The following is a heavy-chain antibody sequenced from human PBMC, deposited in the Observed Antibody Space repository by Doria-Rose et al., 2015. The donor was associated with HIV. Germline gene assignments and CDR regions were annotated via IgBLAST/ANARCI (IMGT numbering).Heavy chain of an antibody. V-gene: IGHV2-26*01. CDR3: ARIKSSRWYHKYYFDF. Sequence: SGPVLVKPTETLTLTCTVSGVSLSSPGMGVSWIRQSPGKALEWLANIFSDDERSYKTSLKSRLTISRGTSKSQVVLTMTDMDPVDTATYYCARIKSSRWYHKYYFDFWGQGTLVIVS. CDR2: IFSDDER. D-gene: IGHD6-13*01. J-gene: IGHJ4*02. CDR1: GVSLSSPGMG.